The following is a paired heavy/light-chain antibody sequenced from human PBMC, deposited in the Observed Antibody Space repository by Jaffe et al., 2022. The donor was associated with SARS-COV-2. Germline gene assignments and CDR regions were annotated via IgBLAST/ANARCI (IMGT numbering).Heavy chain of an antibody. CDR2: ISYDGSNK. CDR3: ARDPGQLWFGELLFNYFDY. CDR1: GFTFSSYA. Sequence: QVQLVESGGGVVQPGRSLRLSCAASGFTFSSYAMHWVRQAPGKGLEWVAVISYDGSNKYYADSVKGRFTISRDNSKNTLYLQMNSLRAEDTAVYYCARDPGQLWFGELLFNYFDYWGQGTLVTVSS. J-gene: IGHJ4*02. V-gene: IGHV3-30*04. D-gene: IGHD3-10*01.
Light chain of an antibody. CDR1: SSDVGSYNL. Sequence: QSALTQPASVSGSPGQSITISCTGTSSDVGSYNLVSWYQQHPGKAPKLMIYEGSKRPSGVSNRFSGSKSGNTASLTISGLQAEDEADYYCCSYAGSSTVFGGGTKLTVL. V-gene: IGLV2-23*01. J-gene: IGLJ3*02. CDR3: CSYAGSSTV. CDR2: EGS.